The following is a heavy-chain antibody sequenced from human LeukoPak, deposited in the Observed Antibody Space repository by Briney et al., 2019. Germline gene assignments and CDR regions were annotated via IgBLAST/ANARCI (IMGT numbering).Heavy chain of an antibody. CDR3: ARAGVGAIYYFDY. CDR2: IWYDGSNK. V-gene: IGHV3-33*01. CDR1: GFTFSNYG. Sequence: GGSLRLSCTASGFTFSNYGMHWVRQAPGKGLEWVALIWYDGSNKYYADSVRGRFTISRDNSKNTLYLQMKSLRVEDTAVYYCARAGVGAIYYFDYWGQGTLVTVSS. J-gene: IGHJ4*02. D-gene: IGHD1-26*01.